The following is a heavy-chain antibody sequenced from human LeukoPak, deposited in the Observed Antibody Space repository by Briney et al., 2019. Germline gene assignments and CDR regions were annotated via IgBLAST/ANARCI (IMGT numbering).Heavy chain of an antibody. Sequence: GGSLRLSCGVSGLTFSSYAVSWVRQAPGKGLEWVSGISGSGGSTYYADSVRGRFTISRDNSKNTLYLQMNSLRAEDTAVYYCAKVGRADDYYFDYWGQGTLVTVSS. CDR1: GLTFSSYA. CDR2: ISGSGGST. CDR3: AKVGRADDYYFDY. D-gene: IGHD3-3*01. V-gene: IGHV3-23*01. J-gene: IGHJ4*02.